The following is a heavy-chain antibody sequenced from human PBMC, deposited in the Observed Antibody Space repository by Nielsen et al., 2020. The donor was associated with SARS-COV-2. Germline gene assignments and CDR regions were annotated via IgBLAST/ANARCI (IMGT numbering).Heavy chain of an antibody. CDR1: GGSISSSSYY. CDR3: ASPTSWYSSGGL. V-gene: IGHV4-39*01. J-gene: IGHJ4*02. D-gene: IGHD6-19*01. CDR2: IYYSGST. Sequence: SETLSLTCTVSGGSISSSSYYWGWIRQPPGKGLEWIGSIYYSGSTYYNPSLKSRVTISVDTSKNQFSLKLSSVTAADTAVYYCASPTSWYSSGGLWGQGTLVTVSS.